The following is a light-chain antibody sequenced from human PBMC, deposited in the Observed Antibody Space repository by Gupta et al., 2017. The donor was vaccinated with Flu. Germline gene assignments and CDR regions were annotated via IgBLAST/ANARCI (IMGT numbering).Light chain of an antibody. CDR2: EDN. Sequence: NFMLPQPHSVSESPGKTVTISCTRSSGSISTNYVQWYQQRPGSSPTTVIYEDNQRPSGVPDRFSGSIDSSSNSASLTISGLKTEDEADYFCQSYDSFNRYVVFGGGTKLTVL. CDR1: SGSISTNY. V-gene: IGLV6-57*01. J-gene: IGLJ2*01. CDR3: QSYDSFNRYVV.